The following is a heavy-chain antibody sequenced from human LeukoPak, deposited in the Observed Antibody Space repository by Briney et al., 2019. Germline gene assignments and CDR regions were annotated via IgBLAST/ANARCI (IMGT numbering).Heavy chain of an antibody. V-gene: IGHV1-8*01. D-gene: IGHD2-2*01. CDR3: ARMVADCSSTNCQSPPFDY. Sequence: ASVKVSCKASGYTFTSYDINWVRQATGQGLEWMGWMNPNSGNTGYAQKFQGRVTMTRNTSISTAYMELSSLRSEDTAVYYCARMVADCSSTNCQSPPFDYWGQGTLVTVSS. CDR1: GYTFTSYD. J-gene: IGHJ4*02. CDR2: MNPNSGNT.